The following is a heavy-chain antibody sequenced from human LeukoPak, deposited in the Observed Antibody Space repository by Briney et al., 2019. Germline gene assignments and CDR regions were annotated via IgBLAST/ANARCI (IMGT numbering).Heavy chain of an antibody. CDR3: ARKLSYYYGMDV. CDR1: GFTFSSYS. Sequence: GGSLRLSCAASGFTFSSYSMNWVRQAPGKGLEWVSSISSSSSYIYYADSVKGRFTISRDNAKSSLYLQMNSLRAEDTAVYYCARKLSYYYGMDVWGQGTTVTVSS. J-gene: IGHJ6*02. CDR2: ISSSSSYI. V-gene: IGHV3-21*01.